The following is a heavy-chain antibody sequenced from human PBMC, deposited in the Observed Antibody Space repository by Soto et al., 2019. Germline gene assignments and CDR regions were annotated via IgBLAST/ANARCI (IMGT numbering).Heavy chain of an antibody. D-gene: IGHD6-19*01. J-gene: IGHJ5*02. CDR2: IIPIFGTA. V-gene: IGHV1-69*13. Sequence: SVKVSCKASGGTFSSYAISWVRQAPGQGLEWMGGIIPIFGTANYAQKFQGRVTITADESTSTAYMELSSLRSEDTAVYYCARDVAVAAAAWFDPWGQXTLVTVSS. CDR3: ARDVAVAAAAWFDP. CDR1: GGTFSSYA.